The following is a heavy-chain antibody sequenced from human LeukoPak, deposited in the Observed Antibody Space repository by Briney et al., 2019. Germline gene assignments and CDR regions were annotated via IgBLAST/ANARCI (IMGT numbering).Heavy chain of an antibody. CDR3: ARDRPITIFGVVTFDY. CDR2: ISAYNGNT. V-gene: IGHV1-18*01. Sequence: GASVKVSCKAPGYTFTSYGISWVRQAPGQGLEWMGLISAYNGNTNYAQKLQGRVTMTTDTSTSTAYMELRSLRSDDTAVYYCARDRPITIFGVVTFDYWGQGTLVTVSS. J-gene: IGHJ4*02. CDR1: GYTFTSYG. D-gene: IGHD3-3*01.